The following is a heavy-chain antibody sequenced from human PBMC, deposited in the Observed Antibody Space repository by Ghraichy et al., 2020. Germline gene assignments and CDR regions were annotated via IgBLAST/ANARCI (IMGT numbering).Heavy chain of an antibody. V-gene: IGHV1-69*13. Sequence: SVKVSCKASGGTFSSYAISWVRQAPGQGLEWMGGIIPIFGTANYAQKFQGRVTITADESTSTAYMELSSLRSEDTAVYYCAREGPHVDTAMVPGSFDIWGQGTMVTVSS. J-gene: IGHJ3*02. CDR1: GGTFSSYA. CDR3: AREGPHVDTAMVPGSFDI. CDR2: IIPIFGTA. D-gene: IGHD5-18*01.